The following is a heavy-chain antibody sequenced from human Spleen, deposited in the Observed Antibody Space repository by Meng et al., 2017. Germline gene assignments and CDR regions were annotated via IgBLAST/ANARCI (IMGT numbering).Heavy chain of an antibody. CDR1: GFTFSSYS. J-gene: IGHJ5*01. CDR3: ARDPTVTTYFDY. D-gene: IGHD4-17*01. Sequence: GESLKISCAASGFTFSSYSMNWVRQAPGKGLEWVSSISGYSTYYADCRKGRFTISRDNSKNTLHLQMDSLRAEDTAVYYCARDPTVTTYFDYWGQGTLVTVSS. V-gene: IGHV3-38-3*01. CDR2: ISGYST.